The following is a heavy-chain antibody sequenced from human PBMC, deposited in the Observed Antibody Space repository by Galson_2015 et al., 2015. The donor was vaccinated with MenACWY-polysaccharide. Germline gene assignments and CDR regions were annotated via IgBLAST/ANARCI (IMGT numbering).Heavy chain of an antibody. CDR3: AKDRALRALTKFYYRMDV. CDR2: ISHDGRDK. V-gene: IGHV3-30*04. Sequence: SLRLSCAASKFAFINYAMHWVRQAPGKGLEWVALISHDGRDKYYAQSVKGRFTISRDQSTNTLFLQMSSLRPEDTAVYYCAKDRALRALTKFYYRMDVWGQGSSVIVS. D-gene: IGHD3-9*01. CDR1: KFAFINYA. J-gene: IGHJ6*02.